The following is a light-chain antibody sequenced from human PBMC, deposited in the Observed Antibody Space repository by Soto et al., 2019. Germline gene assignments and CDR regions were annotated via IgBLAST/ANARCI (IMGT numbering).Light chain of an antibody. CDR2: EVT. J-gene: IGLJ2*01. CDR1: SNDIGGSNF. CDR3: GSYAGSNNML. V-gene: IGLV2-8*01. Sequence: QSALTQPLSASGSPGQSVTISCTGTSNDIGGSNFVSWYQQHPDKAPKLIIYEVTKRPSGVPDRFSAFKSGNTASLTVSGLQPEDEADYYCGSYAGSNNMLFGGGTKVTVL.